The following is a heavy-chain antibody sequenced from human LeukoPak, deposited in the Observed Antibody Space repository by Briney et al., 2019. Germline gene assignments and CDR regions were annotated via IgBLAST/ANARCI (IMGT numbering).Heavy chain of an antibody. CDR1: GDSLYY. J-gene: IGHJ4*02. Sequence: PSETLSLTCTVSGDSLYYWGWIRQPPGKGLEWIGSVYSTGHTNYNLSLKSRVTMSIDTSKNQLSLKLTSVTAADTAMYYCARHHTSSKPIDYWGQGTLDTVSS. CDR3: ARHHTSSKPIDY. V-gene: IGHV4-39*01. D-gene: IGHD3-16*01. CDR2: VYSTGHT.